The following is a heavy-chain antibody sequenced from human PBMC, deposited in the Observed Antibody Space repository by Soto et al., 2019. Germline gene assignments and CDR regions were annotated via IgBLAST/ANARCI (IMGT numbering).Heavy chain of an antibody. D-gene: IGHD2-2*01. CDR3: AHSRRVVPAAIDWFDP. V-gene: IGHV2-5*02. Sequence: QITLKESGPTLVKPTQTLTLTCTFSGFSLSTSGVGVGWIRQPPGKALEWLALIYWDDDKRYSPSLKSRLTNTKDPSKNQVVLTMTNMDPVDTATYYCAHSRRVVPAAIDWFDPWGQGTLVTVSS. CDR1: GFSLSTSGVG. J-gene: IGHJ5*02. CDR2: IYWDDDK.